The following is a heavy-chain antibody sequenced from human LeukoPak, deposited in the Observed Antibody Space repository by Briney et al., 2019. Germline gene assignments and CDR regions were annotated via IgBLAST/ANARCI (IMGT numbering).Heavy chain of an antibody. D-gene: IGHD6-19*01. CDR3: ATDRFGEWYSSGWYLNY. CDR1: GYTFTGYY. Sequence: ASVTVSCKASGYTFTGYYMNWVREAPGQGPEWMGWINPNSGGTNYAQKFQGRVTMTRDTSISTAYMELSRLRSDDTAVYYCATDRFGEWYSSGWYLNYGGEGTLVTVSS. CDR2: INPNSGGT. V-gene: IGHV1-2*02. J-gene: IGHJ4*02.